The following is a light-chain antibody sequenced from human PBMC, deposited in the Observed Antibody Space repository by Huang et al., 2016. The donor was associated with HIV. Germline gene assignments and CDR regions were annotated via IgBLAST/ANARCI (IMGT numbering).Light chain of an antibody. CDR2: AAS. CDR3: QQTSSVPRT. V-gene: IGKV1-39*01. CDR1: QTISTF. Sequence: DIQMTQSPSSLSASVGDSISITCRASQTISTFLNWYQQKPGKAPKLLIYAASNLQSGVSSRFSGTGSGTLFTLTVTGLLPDDFATYFCQQTSSVPRTFGGGTKVEMK. J-gene: IGKJ4*01.